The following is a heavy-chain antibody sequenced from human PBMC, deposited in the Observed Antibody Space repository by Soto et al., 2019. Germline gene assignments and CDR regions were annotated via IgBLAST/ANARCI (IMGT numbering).Heavy chain of an antibody. D-gene: IGHD4-17*01. V-gene: IGHV1-69*13. Sequence: SVKVSCKASVGTFSSYAISWVRQAPGQELEWMGGIIPIFGTANYAQKFQGRVTITADESTTTAYMELSSLRSEDTAVYYCARGGYGDYEYYYYGMDVWGQGTTVTVSS. CDR2: IIPIFGTA. CDR3: ARGGYGDYEYYYYGMDV. J-gene: IGHJ6*02. CDR1: VGTFSSYA.